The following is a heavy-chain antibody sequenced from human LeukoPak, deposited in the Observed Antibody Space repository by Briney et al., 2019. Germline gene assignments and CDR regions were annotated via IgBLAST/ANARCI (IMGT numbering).Heavy chain of an antibody. V-gene: IGHV3-9*01. CDR3: AKDGRGAYYDSSGYPYFDY. Sequence: PGRSLRLSCAASGFTFYDYAMHWVRQAPGKGLEWVSGISWNSGNIGYADSVKGRFIISRDNAKNSLYLQMNSLRAEDTALYYCAKDGRGAYYDSSGYPYFDYWGQGTLVTVSS. CDR2: ISWNSGNI. CDR1: GFTFYDYA. D-gene: IGHD3-22*01. J-gene: IGHJ4*02.